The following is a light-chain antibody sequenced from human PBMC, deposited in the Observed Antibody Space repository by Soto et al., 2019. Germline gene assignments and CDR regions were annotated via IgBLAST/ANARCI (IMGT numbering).Light chain of an antibody. J-gene: IGKJ1*01. CDR2: DAS. CDR1: QSISSW. Sequence: DIQMTRSPSTLTASVGDSVTITCRASQSISSWLAWFQQKPGKVPKLIIFDASTLQTGVPSRFGGGGSGTDFTLTISSLHPDDFATYYCQNYNSYSEAFGQGTKVDIK. V-gene: IGKV1-5*01. CDR3: QNYNSYSEA.